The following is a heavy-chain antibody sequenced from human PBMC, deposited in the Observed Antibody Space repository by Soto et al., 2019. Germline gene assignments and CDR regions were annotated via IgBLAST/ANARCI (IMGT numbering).Heavy chain of an antibody. CDR1: GFSVTSDGVG. V-gene: IGHV2-5*02. D-gene: IGHD4-17*01. CDR2: IFWDDDK. J-gene: IGHJ4*02. Sequence: QITFKESGPTLVKPKQTLALTCTFSGFSVTSDGVGVGWIRQPPGKALEWLAVIFWDDDKRYSPSLESRLSIARDTSKDQVFLTMTSMESVDTATYYCALLNDGDYTFWGQGTRVTVSS. CDR3: ALLNDGDYTF.